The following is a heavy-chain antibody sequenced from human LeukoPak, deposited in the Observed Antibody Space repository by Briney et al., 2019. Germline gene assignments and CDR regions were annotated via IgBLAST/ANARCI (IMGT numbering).Heavy chain of an antibody. CDR3: ARDSYQSFFYFDY. V-gene: IGHV3-30-3*01. Sequence: GGSLRLSCAASRFTFSNFWMSWVRQAPGKGLEWVAVISYDGSNKYYADSVKGRFTISRDNAKNSLYLQMNSLRAEDTAVYYCARDSYQSFFYFDYWGQGTLVTVSS. CDR2: ISYDGSNK. D-gene: IGHD1-26*01. J-gene: IGHJ4*02. CDR1: RFTFSNFW.